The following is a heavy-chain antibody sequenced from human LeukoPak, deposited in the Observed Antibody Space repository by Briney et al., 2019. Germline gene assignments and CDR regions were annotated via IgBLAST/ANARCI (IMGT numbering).Heavy chain of an antibody. CDR2: IYYSGGT. V-gene: IGHV4-39*01. CDR1: GGSISSSSHY. D-gene: IGHD3/OR15-3a*01. CDR3: ARFSGTGYYDY. J-gene: IGHJ4*02. Sequence: KPSETLSLTCTVSGGSISSSSHYWGWIRQPPGKGLEWIGSIYYSGGTYSNPSLKSRVTISVDTSKNQFSLKLSSVTAADTAVYYCARFSGTGYYDYWGQGTLVTVSS.